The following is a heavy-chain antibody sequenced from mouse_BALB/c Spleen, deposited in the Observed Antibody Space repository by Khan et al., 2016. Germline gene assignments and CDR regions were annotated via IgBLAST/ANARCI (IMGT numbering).Heavy chain of an antibody. CDR3: SRIYDGYDGPFTY. CDR1: GYTFSRHW. CDR2: ILTGGGTT. D-gene: IGHD2-3*01. Sequence: QVQLQQSGAELMKPGASVKISCKATGYTFSRHWIEWVKQRPGHGLEWSGEILTGGGTTNYNEKFRGKATFTAETSSNKAYRQLSSLTSEDSAVYYCSRIYDGYDGPFTYWGQGTLVTVSA. J-gene: IGHJ3*01. V-gene: IGHV1-9*01.